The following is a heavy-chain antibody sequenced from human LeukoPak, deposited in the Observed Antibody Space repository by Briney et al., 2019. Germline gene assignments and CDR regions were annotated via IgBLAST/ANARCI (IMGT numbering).Heavy chain of an antibody. Sequence: SQTLSLTCAISGDSFSSNRAAWNWIRQSPSRGLEWLGRTYYRSKLYNHYAVSVKSLITVNPDTSKNHFSLQLNSVTPEDTAVYYCARTADGILDYWGQGTLVTVSS. J-gene: IGHJ4*02. CDR2: TYYRSKLYN. V-gene: IGHV6-1*01. CDR1: GDSFSSNRAA. D-gene: IGHD5-24*01. CDR3: ARTADGILDY.